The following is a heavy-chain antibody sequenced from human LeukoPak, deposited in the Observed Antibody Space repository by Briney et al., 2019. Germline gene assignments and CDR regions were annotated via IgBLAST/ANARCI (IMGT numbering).Heavy chain of an antibody. D-gene: IGHD3-22*01. CDR3: ARGAYNSGGTLEI. J-gene: IGHJ4*02. CDR1: GFTFSSYS. V-gene: IGHV3-21*01. Sequence: PGGSLRLSCAASGFTFSSYSMNWVRQAPGKGLEWVSYISTSGNYIYYSDSVKGRFTISRDSAKNSLYLQMHSLRADDTAVYYCARGAYNSGGTLEIWGQGTLVTVSS. CDR2: ISTSGNYI.